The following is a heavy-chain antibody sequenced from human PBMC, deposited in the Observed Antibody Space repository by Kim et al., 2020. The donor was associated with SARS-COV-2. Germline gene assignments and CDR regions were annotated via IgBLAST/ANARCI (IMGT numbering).Heavy chain of an antibody. CDR3: VKDHEGGYDFWSGYYYYYGMDV. CDR1: GFTFSSYA. Sequence: GGSLRLSCSASGFTFSSYAMHWVRQAPGKGLEYVSAISSNGGSTYYADSVKGRFTISRDNSKNTLYLQMSSLRAEDTAVYYCVKDHEGGYDFWSGYYYYYGMDVWGQGTTVTVSS. J-gene: IGHJ6*02. V-gene: IGHV3-64D*09. D-gene: IGHD3-3*01. CDR2: ISSNGGST.